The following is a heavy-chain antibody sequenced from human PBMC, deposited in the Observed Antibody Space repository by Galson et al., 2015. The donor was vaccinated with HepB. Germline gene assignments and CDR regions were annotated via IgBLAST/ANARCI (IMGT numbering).Heavy chain of an antibody. Sequence: SLRLSCAASGFTFNDYNMIWVRQAPGKGLEWVSSINSDSTYIYYADSVRGRFTISRDNAKNSLYLQMNSLRVEDTAIYYCARDPPLGAPFDYWGQGTLVTGS. CDR1: GFTFNDYN. D-gene: IGHD7-27*01. V-gene: IGHV3-21*01. J-gene: IGHJ4*02. CDR3: ARDPPLGAPFDY. CDR2: INSDSTYI.